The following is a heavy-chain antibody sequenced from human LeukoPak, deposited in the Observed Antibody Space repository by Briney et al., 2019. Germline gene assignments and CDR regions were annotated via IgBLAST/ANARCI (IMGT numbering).Heavy chain of an antibody. CDR1: GGSISSGDYY. Sequence: SETLSLTCTVSGGSISSGDYYWSWIRQPPGKGLEWIGYIYYSGSTHYNPSLKSRVTISVDTSKNQFSLKLSSVTAADTAVYYCARERNTIFGVVPDYWGQGTLVTVSS. CDR3: ARERNTIFGVVPDY. J-gene: IGHJ4*02. CDR2: IYYSGST. V-gene: IGHV4-30-4*01. D-gene: IGHD3-3*01.